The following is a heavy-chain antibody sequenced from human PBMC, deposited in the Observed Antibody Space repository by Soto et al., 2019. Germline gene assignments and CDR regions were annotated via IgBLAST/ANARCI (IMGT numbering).Heavy chain of an antibody. D-gene: IGHD3-22*01. CDR3: ARDSPGYYDSSGYYNAFDI. J-gene: IGHJ3*02. Sequence: SETLSLTCTVSGGSISSYDWSWIRQPPGKGLEWIGYIYYSGSTNYNPSLKSRVTISVDTSKNQFSLKLSSVTAADTAVYYCARDSPGYYDSSGYYNAFDIWGQGTMVTVSS. V-gene: IGHV4-59*01. CDR2: IYYSGST. CDR1: GGSISSYD.